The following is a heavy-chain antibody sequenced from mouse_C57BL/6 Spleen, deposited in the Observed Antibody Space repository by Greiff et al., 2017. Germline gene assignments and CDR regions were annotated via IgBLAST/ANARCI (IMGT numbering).Heavy chain of an antibody. D-gene: IGHD4-1*01. V-gene: IGHV1-63*01. CDR1: GYTFTNYW. CDR3: ARFWDYYAMDC. Sequence: QVQLKQSGAELVRPGTSVKMSCKASGYTFTNYWIGWAKQRPGHGLEWIGDIYPGGGYTNYNEKFKGKATLTADKSSSTAYMQFSSLTSEDSAIYYWARFWDYYAMDCWGQGTSVTVSS. CDR2: IYPGGGYT. J-gene: IGHJ4*01.